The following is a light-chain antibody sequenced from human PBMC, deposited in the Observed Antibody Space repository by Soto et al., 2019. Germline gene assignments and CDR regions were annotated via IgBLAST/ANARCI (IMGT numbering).Light chain of an antibody. V-gene: IGKV2-28*01. CDR1: HILLHSNGYNY. CDR2: LGS. J-gene: IGKJ1*01. CDR3: MQPLQSWT. Sequence: DIVMTQSPLSLPVTPGDPASISCRSXHILLHSNGYNYLDWYLQKPGQSPQLLIYLGSNRASGVPDRFSGSGSGTDFTLKISRVEAEDVGVYYCMQPLQSWTFGQGTKVDTK.